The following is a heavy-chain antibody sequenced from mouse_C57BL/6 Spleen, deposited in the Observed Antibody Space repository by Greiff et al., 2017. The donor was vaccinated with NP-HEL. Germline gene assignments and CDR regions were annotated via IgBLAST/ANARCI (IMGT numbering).Heavy chain of an antibody. Sequence: EVQRVESGEGLVKPGGSLKLSCAASGFTFSSYAMSWVRQTPEKRLEWVAYISSGGDYIYYADTVKGRFTISRDNARNTLYLQMSSLKSEDTAMYYCTREGYYGSSYLFDYWGQGTTLTVSS. CDR2: ISSGGDYI. CDR3: TREGYYGSSYLFDY. CDR1: GFTFSSYA. D-gene: IGHD1-1*01. J-gene: IGHJ2*01. V-gene: IGHV5-9-1*02.